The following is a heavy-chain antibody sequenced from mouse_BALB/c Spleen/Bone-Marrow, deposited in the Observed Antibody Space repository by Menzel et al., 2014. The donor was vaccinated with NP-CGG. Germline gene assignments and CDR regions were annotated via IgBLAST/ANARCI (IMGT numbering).Heavy chain of an antibody. CDR1: GFNIKDTY. V-gene: IGHV14-3*02. D-gene: IGHD2-4*01. CDR2: IDPAHGNT. Sequence: EVQLQQSGAELVKPGASVKLSCTASGFNIKDTYMHWVKQRPEQGLEWIGRIDPAHGNTKYDPTFHGKATIPADTSSNTAYVQRSGLTSEDTAVYYCAGFGITKEEGYYYAMNYWGQGTSVTVTS. CDR3: AGFGITKEEGYYYAMNY. J-gene: IGHJ4*01.